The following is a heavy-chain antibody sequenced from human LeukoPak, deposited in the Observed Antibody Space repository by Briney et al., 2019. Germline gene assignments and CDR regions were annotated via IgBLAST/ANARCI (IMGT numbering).Heavy chain of an antibody. Sequence: SETLSLTCAVSGYSISSGYCWGWIRQPPGKGLEWIGSIYHSGSTYYNPSLKSRVTISVDTSKNQFSLKLSSVTAADTAVYYCARDGVNIVAVPAAEVNWFDPWGQGTLVTVSS. CDR2: IYHSGST. D-gene: IGHD2-2*01. V-gene: IGHV4-38-2*02. CDR3: ARDGVNIVAVPAAEVNWFDP. J-gene: IGHJ5*02. CDR1: GYSISSGYC.